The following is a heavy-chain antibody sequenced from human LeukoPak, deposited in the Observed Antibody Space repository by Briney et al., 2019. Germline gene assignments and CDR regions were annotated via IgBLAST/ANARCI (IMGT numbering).Heavy chain of an antibody. CDR2: INPSGGST. D-gene: IGHD3-22*01. J-gene: IGHJ4*02. CDR1: GYTLTTYY. V-gene: IGHV1-46*01. Sequence: ASVKVSCTASGYTLTTYYMHWVRQAPGQGLVWMGIINPSGGSTNYAQRFQGRVTITRDTSTSTVYVELSSLRSEDTAVYYCARGYGYYDNSGPDYWGQGTLVTVSS. CDR3: ARGYGYYDNSGPDY.